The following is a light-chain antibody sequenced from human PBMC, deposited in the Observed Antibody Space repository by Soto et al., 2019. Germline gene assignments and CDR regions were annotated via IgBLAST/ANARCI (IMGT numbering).Light chain of an antibody. V-gene: IGKV3-15*01. CDR3: QQYNNWPPYT. Sequence: ETVMTQSPVTLSVSPGERVTISCRASQYISSNLAWYQQKPGQAPRLLIYGASTRATGFPARFSGSGSGTEFTLTIIGLQSEDFAVYYCQQYNNWPPYTFGQGTKLEIK. J-gene: IGKJ2*01. CDR1: QYISSN. CDR2: GAS.